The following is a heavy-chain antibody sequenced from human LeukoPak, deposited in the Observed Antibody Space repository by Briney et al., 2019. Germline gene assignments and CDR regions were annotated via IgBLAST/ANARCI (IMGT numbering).Heavy chain of an antibody. CDR1: GFTFSSYG. V-gene: IGHV3-23*01. Sequence: PGGSLRLSCAASGFTFSSYGMSWVRQAPGKGLEWVSAISGSGGSTYYADSVKGRFTISRDNSKNTLYLQMNSLRAEDTAVYYCANVDRKEWLRRHDAFDIWGQGTMVTVSS. J-gene: IGHJ3*02. D-gene: IGHD5-12*01. CDR2: ISGSGGST. CDR3: ANVDRKEWLRRHDAFDI.